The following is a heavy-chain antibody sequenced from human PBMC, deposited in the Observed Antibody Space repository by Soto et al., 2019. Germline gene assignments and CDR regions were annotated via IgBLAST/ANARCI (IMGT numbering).Heavy chain of an antibody. D-gene: IGHD1-1*01. Sequence: EVQLVESGGGLVQPGGSLKLSCLASGFPLSDSAINWFRKSSGRGLEWVGGIRGKTNNYATTYGASVKGRFTLSRDDSKNTAYLQMNSLEMENAARYYCTGHAGGHVQHSIYSYFMAVWGKEPTVSV. V-gene: IGHV3-73*01. J-gene: IGHJ6*03. CDR1: GFPLSDSA. CDR3: TGHAGGHVQHSIYSYFMAV. CDR2: IRGKTNNYAT.